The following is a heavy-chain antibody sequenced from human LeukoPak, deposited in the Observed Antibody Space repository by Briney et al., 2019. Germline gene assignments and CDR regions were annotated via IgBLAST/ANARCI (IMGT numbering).Heavy chain of an antibody. V-gene: IGHV4-31*03. CDR2: IYYSGST. Sequence: SETLSLTCTVSGGSISSGGYYWSWIRQHPGKGLEWIGYIYYSGSTYYNPSLKSRVTISVDTSKNQFSLKLSSVTAADTAVYYCARSPKHSSGYVVDAFDIWGQGTMVTVSS. D-gene: IGHD3-22*01. J-gene: IGHJ3*02. CDR1: GGSISSGGYY. CDR3: ARSPKHSSGYVVDAFDI.